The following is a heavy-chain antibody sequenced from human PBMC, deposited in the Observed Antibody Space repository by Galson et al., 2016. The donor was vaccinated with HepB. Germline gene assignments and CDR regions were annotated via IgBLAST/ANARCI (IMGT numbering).Heavy chain of an antibody. CDR2: ISHDGVNQ. J-gene: IGHJ4*02. V-gene: IGHV3-30*03. Sequence: SLRLSCAASEFNFNSYYMHWVRQAPGRGLEWVAVISHDGVNQWYAGSVRGRFTISRDNSRKTLYLQMSGLSVDDTATYFCARDIAVTGAVACWGQGTLVTVSS. CDR1: EFNFNSYY. D-gene: IGHD6-19*01. CDR3: ARDIAVTGAVAC.